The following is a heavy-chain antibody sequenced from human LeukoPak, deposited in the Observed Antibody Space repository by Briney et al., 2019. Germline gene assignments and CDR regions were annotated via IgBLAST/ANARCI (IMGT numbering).Heavy chain of an antibody. CDR2: IYTSGST. D-gene: IGHD2-8*01. J-gene: IGHJ5*02. CDR1: GGSISSYY. Sequence: PSETLSLTCTVSGGSISSYYWSWIRQPAGKGLEWIGRIYTSGSTNYNPSLKSRVTMSVDTSKSQFSLKLSSVTAADTAVYYCARDQVYCTNGVCEADWFDPWGQGTLVTVSS. CDR3: ARDQVYCTNGVCEADWFDP. V-gene: IGHV4-4*07.